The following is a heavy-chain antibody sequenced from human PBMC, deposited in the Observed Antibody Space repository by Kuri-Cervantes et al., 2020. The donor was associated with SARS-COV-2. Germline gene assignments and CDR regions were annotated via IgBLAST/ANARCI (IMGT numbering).Heavy chain of an antibody. J-gene: IGHJ4*02. CDR1: GASISSYY. CDR3: ARRRFGVFPYYFDS. D-gene: IGHD2-21*01. Sequence: SETLSLTCTVSGASISSYYWSWLRQPPGKGLEWIGYIHHSGSTDYNPSLKSRVTISVDTSKSQFSLMLSSVTAADAAVYYCARRRFGVFPYYFDSWGQGTLVTVSS. CDR2: IHHSGST. V-gene: IGHV4-59*08.